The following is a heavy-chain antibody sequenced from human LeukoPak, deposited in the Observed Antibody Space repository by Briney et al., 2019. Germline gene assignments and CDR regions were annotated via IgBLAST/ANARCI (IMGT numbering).Heavy chain of an antibody. J-gene: IGHJ4*02. CDR1: GFTFSSYS. CDR3: AGRYDSSGYPLH. Sequence: GGSLRLSCAASGFTFSSYSMNWVRQAPGKGLEWVSSISSSSSYIYYAHSVKGRFTISRDNAKNSLYLQMNSLRAEDTAVYYCAGRYDSSGYPLHWGQGTPVTVSS. V-gene: IGHV3-21*04. CDR2: ISSSSSYI. D-gene: IGHD3-22*01.